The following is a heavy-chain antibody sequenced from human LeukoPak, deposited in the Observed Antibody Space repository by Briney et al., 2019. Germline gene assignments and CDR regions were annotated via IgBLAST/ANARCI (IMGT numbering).Heavy chain of an antibody. CDR1: GYTFTSYD. CDR2: MNPNSGNT. Sequence: GASVKVSCKASGYTFTSYDINWVRQATGQGLEWMGWMNPNSGNTGYAQKFQGRVTMTRNTSISTAYMELSSLRSEDTAVYYCARLCDMVRGVSYDYRGQGTLVTVSS. D-gene: IGHD3-10*01. V-gene: IGHV1-8*01. CDR3: ARLCDMVRGVSYDY. J-gene: IGHJ4*02.